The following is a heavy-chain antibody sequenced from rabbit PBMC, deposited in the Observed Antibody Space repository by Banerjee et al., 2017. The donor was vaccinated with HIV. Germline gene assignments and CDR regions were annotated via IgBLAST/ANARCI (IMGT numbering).Heavy chain of an antibody. CDR3: ARGATMTMVIRL. CDR2: IYVAKGST. J-gene: IGHJ4*01. D-gene: IGHD2-1*01. CDR1: GFDFSRYF. Sequence: QSLEESGGGLVKPGASLTLSCKASGFDFSRYFLSWVRQAPGKGLEWIGIIYVAKGSTDYASWVNGRFTISSDNAQNTVDLQMNSLTAADTATYFCARGATMTMVIRLWGPGTLVTVS. V-gene: IGHV1S7*01.